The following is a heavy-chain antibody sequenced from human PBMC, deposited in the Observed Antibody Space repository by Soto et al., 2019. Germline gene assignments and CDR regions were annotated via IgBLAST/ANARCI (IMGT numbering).Heavy chain of an antibody. D-gene: IGHD3-10*01. CDR1: GGSISSSSYY. CDR2: IYYSGST. V-gene: IGHV4-39*01. Sequence: SETLSLTCTVSGGSISSSSYYWGWIRQPPGKGLEWIGSIYYSGSTYYNPSLKSRVTISVDTSKNQFSLKLSSVTAADTAVYYCAGFNYYGSGSSAPTYYYYYYTDVLGKGTTVTVSS. J-gene: IGHJ6*03. CDR3: AGFNYYGSGSSAPTYYYYYYTDV.